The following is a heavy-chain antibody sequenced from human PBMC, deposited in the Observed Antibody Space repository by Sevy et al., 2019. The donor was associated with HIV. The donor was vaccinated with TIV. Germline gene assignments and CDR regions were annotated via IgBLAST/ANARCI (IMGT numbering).Heavy chain of an antibody. CDR1: GYTFTSYA. V-gene: IGHV1-3*01. CDR3: ARVIYGSGSYYNDY. CDR2: INAGNGNT. J-gene: IGHJ4*02. Sequence: SSVKVSCKASGYTFTSYAMHWVRQAPGQRLEWMGWINAGNGNTKYSQKFQGRVTITRDTSASTAYMELSSLRSEDTAVYYCARVIYGSGSYYNDYWGQGTLVTVSS. D-gene: IGHD3-10*01.